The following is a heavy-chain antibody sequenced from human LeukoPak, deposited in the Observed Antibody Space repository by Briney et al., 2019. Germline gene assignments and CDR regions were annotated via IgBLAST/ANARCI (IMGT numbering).Heavy chain of an antibody. CDR1: GFIFSVHY. V-gene: IGHV3-11*01. CDR3: GTHAGRTGSGD. J-gene: IGHJ1*01. CDR2: ISGSGSDI. Sequence: GGSLRLSCVTSGFIFSVHYMSWIRQAPGKGLEWVGYISGSGSDISYADSVKGRFTISRDNAKDSLYLQMNSLRADDTAVYYCGTHAGRTGSGDWGQGTLVTVSS. D-gene: IGHD3/OR15-3a*01.